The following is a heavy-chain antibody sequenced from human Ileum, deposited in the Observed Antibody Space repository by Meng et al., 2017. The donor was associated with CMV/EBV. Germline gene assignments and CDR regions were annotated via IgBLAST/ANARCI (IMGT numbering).Heavy chain of an antibody. CDR1: WFTFSYSG. CDR3: VRGTDGDYDY. CDR2: ISSSSIYI. V-gene: IGHV3-21*01. Sequence: GESLKISCSASWFTFSYSGMHWVRQAPGKGLEWGSSISSSSIYIFYADSARGRFTISRDNATNSLYLQMTSPGDEDTAVYYCVRGTDGDYDYWGQGTLVTVSS. D-gene: IGHD4-17*01. J-gene: IGHJ4*02.